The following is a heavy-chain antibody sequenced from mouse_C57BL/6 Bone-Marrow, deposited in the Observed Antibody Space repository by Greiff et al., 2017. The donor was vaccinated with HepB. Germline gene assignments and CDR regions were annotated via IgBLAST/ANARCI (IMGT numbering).Heavy chain of an antibody. CDR1: RYAFRSSW. CDR2: IYPGDGDT. V-gene: IGHV1-82*01. D-gene: IGHD2-5*01. CDR3: AREGATIVTVNFDY. Sequence: QVQLKESGPELVKPGASVKISCKASRYAFRSSWLNWVKQRPGKGLEWIGRIYPGDGDTNYNGKFKGKATLTADKSSSTAYMQLSSLTSEDSAVYFCAREGATIVTVNFDYWGQGTTLTVSS. J-gene: IGHJ2*01.